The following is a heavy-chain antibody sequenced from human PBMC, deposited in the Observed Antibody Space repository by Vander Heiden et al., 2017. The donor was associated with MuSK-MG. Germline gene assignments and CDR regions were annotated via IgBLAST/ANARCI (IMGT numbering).Heavy chain of an antibody. D-gene: IGHD3-16*01. CDR3: AIDSLMGEMGNYYMDV. CDR1: GGSISSSNW. V-gene: IGHV4-4*02. J-gene: IGHJ6*03. CDR2: IYHSGST. Sequence: VQLQESGPGLVQPSGTLSLTCAVSGGSISSSNWWSWVRQPPGKGLEWIGEIYHSGSTKYNPSLKRRVTISVDKSKNQCALKLSSVTAAETAVYYCAIDSLMGEMGNYYMDVWGKGTTVTVCS.